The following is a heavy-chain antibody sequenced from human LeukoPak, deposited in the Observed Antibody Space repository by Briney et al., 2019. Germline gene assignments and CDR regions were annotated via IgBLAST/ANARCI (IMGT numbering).Heavy chain of an antibody. CDR3: ARGVGANYTP. CDR2: ISSSSNYI. J-gene: IGHJ5*02. Sequence: GGSLRLSCAASGFTFSSYSMNWVRQAPGKGLEWVSSISSSSNYIYYADSVKGRFTISRDNAKNSLYLQMNSLRAEDTAVYYCARGVGANYTPWGQGTLVTVSS. D-gene: IGHD1-26*01. CDR1: GFTFSSYS. V-gene: IGHV3-21*01.